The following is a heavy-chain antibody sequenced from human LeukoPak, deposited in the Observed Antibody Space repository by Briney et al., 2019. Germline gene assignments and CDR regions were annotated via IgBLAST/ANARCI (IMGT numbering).Heavy chain of an antibody. CDR1: GFPFSSYG. CDR2: ISHDGTNK. D-gene: IGHD2-15*01. V-gene: IGHV3-30*18. CDR3: AKQLGYCSDGSCYFPY. J-gene: IGHJ4*02. Sequence: GGSLRLSCAASGFPFSSYGMHWVRQAPGKGLEWVAVISHDGTNKYYVDSVKGRFTISRDNSKNTLYLQMNSLRAEDTAVYYCAKQLGYCSDGSCYFPYWGQGTLVTVSS.